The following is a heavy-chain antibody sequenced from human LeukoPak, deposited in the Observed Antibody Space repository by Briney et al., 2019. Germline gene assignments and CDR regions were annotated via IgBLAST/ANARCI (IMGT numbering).Heavy chain of an antibody. J-gene: IGHJ4*02. CDR1: GFTFNIYA. D-gene: IGHD5-18*01. Sequence: GGSLRLSCAASGFTFNIYAMNWVRQAPGKGLEWVAAISGSGVSTRDADSVKGRFTISRDNSKDTLYLQMSSLRAEDTAVYYCAKDHMSSPVTYGYSFDSWGQGTLVTVSS. CDR3: AKDHMSSPVTYGYSFDS. CDR2: ISGSGVST. V-gene: IGHV3-23*01.